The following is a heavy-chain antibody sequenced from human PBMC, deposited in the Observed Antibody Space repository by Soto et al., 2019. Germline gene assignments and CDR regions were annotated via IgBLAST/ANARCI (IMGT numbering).Heavy chain of an antibody. V-gene: IGHV1-69*13. J-gene: IGHJ6*02. D-gene: IGHD3-10*01. CDR3: ARGQPYYGSGSPVSYYYYYGMDV. CDR2: IIPIFGTA. Sequence: SVKVSCKASGGTFSSYAISWVRQAPGQGLEWMGGIIPIFGTANYAQKFQGRVTITADESTSTAYMELSSLRSEDTDVYYCARGQPYYGSGSPVSYYYYYGMDVWGQGTTVTVSS. CDR1: GGTFSSYA.